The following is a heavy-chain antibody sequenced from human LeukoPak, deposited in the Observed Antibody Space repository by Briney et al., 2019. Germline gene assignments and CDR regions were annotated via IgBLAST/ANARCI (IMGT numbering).Heavy chain of an antibody. CDR2: ISASNGNT. CDR3: AGAVTVTTGPLGY. V-gene: IGHV1-18*01. CDR1: GYTFTSFG. Sequence: ASVKVSCKASGYTFTSFGINWVRQAPGQGLEWMGWISASNGNTDYAQDLQGRVIMTTIPFTNTAYMELRSLRSDDTAVYYCAGAVTVTTGPLGYWGQGTLVTVSS. D-gene: IGHD4-17*01. J-gene: IGHJ4*02.